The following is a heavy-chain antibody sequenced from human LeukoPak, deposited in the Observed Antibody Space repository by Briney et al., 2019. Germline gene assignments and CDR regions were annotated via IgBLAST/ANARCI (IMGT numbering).Heavy chain of an antibody. V-gene: IGHV3-64*01. Sequence: GGSLRLSCAASGFTFTTYDMRWVRQAPGKGLEYVSSISSNGGRTYYANSVKGRFTISRDNFENTLFLQMGSLRAEDMAVYYCAAEMTTVTGGFDYWGQGTLVIVSS. D-gene: IGHD4-11*01. J-gene: IGHJ4*02. CDR1: GFTFTTYD. CDR2: ISSNGGRT. CDR3: AAEMTTVTGGFDY.